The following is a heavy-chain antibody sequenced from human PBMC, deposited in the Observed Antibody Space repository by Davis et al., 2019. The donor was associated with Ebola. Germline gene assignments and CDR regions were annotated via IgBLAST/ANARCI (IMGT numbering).Heavy chain of an antibody. J-gene: IGHJ5*02. CDR1: GYTFTSYY. CDR2: INPSGGST. CDR3: AKAAAGIAYNWFDP. V-gene: IGHV1-46*01. Sequence: AASVKVSCKASGYTFTSYYMHWVRQAPGQGLEWMGIINPSGGSTSYAQKFQGRVTITRDTSASIAYMELSSLTSEDTAVYYCAKAAAGIAYNWFDPWGQGTLVTVSS. D-gene: IGHD6-13*01.